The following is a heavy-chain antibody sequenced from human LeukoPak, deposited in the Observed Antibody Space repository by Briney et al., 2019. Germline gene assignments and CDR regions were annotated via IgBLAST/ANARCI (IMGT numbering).Heavy chain of an antibody. V-gene: IGHV3-30-3*01. CDR3: ARDRWEDGAFDI. D-gene: IGHD1-26*01. Sequence: GGSLRLSCAASGFTFSSYAMHWVRQAPGKGLEWVAVISYDGSNKYYADSVKGRFTISRDNSKNTLYLQMNSLRAEDTAVCYCARDRWEDGAFDIWGQGTMVTVSS. J-gene: IGHJ3*02. CDR1: GFTFSSYA. CDR2: ISYDGSNK.